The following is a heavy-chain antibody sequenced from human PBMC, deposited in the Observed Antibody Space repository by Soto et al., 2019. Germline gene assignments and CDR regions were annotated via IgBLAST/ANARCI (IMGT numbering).Heavy chain of an antibody. Sequence: PSETLSLTCTVSGGSISSSSYYWGWIRQPPGKGLEWIGSIYYSGSTYYNPSLKSRVTISVDTSKNQFSLKLSSATAADTAVYYCASFTIFGVVIYAFDIWGQGTMVTVSS. CDR1: GGSISSSSYY. CDR2: IYYSGST. J-gene: IGHJ3*02. D-gene: IGHD3-3*01. CDR3: ASFTIFGVVIYAFDI. V-gene: IGHV4-39*01.